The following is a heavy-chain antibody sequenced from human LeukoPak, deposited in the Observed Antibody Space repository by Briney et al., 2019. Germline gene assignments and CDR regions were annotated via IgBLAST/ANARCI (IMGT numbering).Heavy chain of an antibody. CDR3: ASSIVGATVGFDV. D-gene: IGHD1-26*01. J-gene: IGHJ4*02. CDR2: IYYTGNT. V-gene: IGHV4-59*01. Sequence: PSETLSLTCTVSGGSISSYSWSWIRQPPGKGLEWIGYIYYTGNTVYNPSLKGRVTISVDTSKNQFSLKLSSVTAADTAMYYCASSIVGATVGFDVWGQGTLVTVSS. CDR1: GGSISSYS.